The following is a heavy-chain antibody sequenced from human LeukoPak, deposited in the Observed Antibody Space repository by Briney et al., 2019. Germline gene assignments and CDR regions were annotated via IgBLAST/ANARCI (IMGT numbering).Heavy chain of an antibody. CDR1: GASIRSGGYY. J-gene: IGHJ5*02. V-gene: IGHV4-31*03. D-gene: IGHD1-20*01. CDR3: ARLSGRVWFDP. Sequence: SVTLSLTCSVSGASIRSGGYYWSWIRQHPGKGLEWIGYIYYSGSTYYNPSLKSRVTILVDTSKNQFSLKLSSVTAADTAIYYCARLSGRVWFDPWGQGTLVTVSS. CDR2: IYYSGST.